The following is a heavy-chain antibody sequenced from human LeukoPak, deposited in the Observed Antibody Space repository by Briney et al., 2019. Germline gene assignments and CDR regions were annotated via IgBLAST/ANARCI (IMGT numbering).Heavy chain of an antibody. CDR1: GGSISSRRHY. CDR3: ARLDNSGYYTLDV. J-gene: IGHJ6*02. D-gene: IGHD3-22*01. V-gene: IGHV4-39*02. CDR2: IFYSGST. Sequence: SETLSLTCTVSGGSISSRRHYWGWIRQPPGKGLEWIGSIFYSGSTYYNPSLRGRVTISVDTSTNHFSLKLNSVTAADTAVYYCARLDNSGYYTLDVWGQGTTVTVS.